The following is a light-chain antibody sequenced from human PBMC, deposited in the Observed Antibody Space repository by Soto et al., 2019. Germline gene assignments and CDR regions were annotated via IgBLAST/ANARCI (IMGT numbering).Light chain of an antibody. J-gene: IGKJ2*03. CDR2: AAS. Sequence: DIQMTQSPSSLSASVGARVTITCRASQSISTYLNWYQQKPGKAPKLLIYAASSLQSGVPTRFSGSGSGTDFTLTISSLQPEDFATYYCQQSYRTPRFGQGTKLEIK. V-gene: IGKV1-39*01. CDR1: QSISTY. CDR3: QQSYRTPR.